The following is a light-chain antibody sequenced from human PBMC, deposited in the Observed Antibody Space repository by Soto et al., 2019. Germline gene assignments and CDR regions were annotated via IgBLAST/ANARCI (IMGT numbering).Light chain of an antibody. CDR3: QQYNTYSWT. CDR1: QDISNH. CDR2: KAS. J-gene: IGKJ1*01. Sequence: DIQMTQSPSSLSASVGDRVTITCQASQDISNHLNWYQQKPGKAPKLLIYKASSLESGVPSRFGGSGSGTEFTLTISSLQPDDFATYYCQQYNTYSWTFGQGTKVDI. V-gene: IGKV1-5*03.